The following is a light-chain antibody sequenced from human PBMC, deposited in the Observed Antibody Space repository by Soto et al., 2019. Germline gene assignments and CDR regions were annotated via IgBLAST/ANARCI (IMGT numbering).Light chain of an antibody. CDR3: SSYTSSSTLV. V-gene: IGLV2-14*03. CDR1: SSDVGGYNY. CDR2: DVS. Sequence: QSVLTQPASVSGSPGQSITISCTGTSSDVGGYNYVSWYQQHPGKAPKLIIYDVSNRPSGVSNHFSGSKSGNTASLTISGLQAEDEADYHCSSYTSSSTLVFGGGTQLTVL. J-gene: IGLJ2*01.